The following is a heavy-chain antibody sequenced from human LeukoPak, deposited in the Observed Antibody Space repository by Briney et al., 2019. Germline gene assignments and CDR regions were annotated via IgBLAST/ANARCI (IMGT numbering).Heavy chain of an antibody. Sequence: GGSLRLSCVASGFTFSTYAMSWVRQAPGKGLEWVSTISGSGGNTYYSDSVKGRLTISRDNSKNTLYLQMNSLRAEDTAVYYCARSPLSGYYYGLTFDIWGQGTMVTVSS. CDR1: GFTFSTYA. V-gene: IGHV3-23*01. CDR3: ARSPLSGYYYGLTFDI. D-gene: IGHD3-22*01. CDR2: ISGSGGNT. J-gene: IGHJ3*02.